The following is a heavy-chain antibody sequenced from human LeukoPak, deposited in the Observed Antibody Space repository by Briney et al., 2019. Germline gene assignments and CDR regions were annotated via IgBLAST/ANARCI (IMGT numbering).Heavy chain of an antibody. Sequence: PGGSLRLSCAAPGFTFSSYSMNWVRQAPGKGLEWVSSISSSSSYIYYADSVKGRFTISRDNAKNSLYLQMNSLRAEDTAVYYCATSTSSSGPTRDWGQGTLVTVSS. V-gene: IGHV3-21*01. D-gene: IGHD6-19*01. CDR3: ATSTSSSGPTRD. CDR2: ISSSSSYI. J-gene: IGHJ4*02. CDR1: GFTFSSYS.